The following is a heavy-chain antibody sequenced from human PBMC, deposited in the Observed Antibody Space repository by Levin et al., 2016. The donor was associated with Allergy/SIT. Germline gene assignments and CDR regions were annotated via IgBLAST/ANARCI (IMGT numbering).Heavy chain of an antibody. CDR2: GYYSGTT. J-gene: IGHJ3*02. V-gene: IGHV4-59*12. D-gene: IGHD6-6*01. CDR1: GGSISYYY. Sequence: SETLSLTCSISGGSISYYYWNWIRQSPGKGLEWIGYGYYSGTTKYNPSLESRVTISVDTSKNQFSLKLSSVTAADTAVYYCEGNSSGAFDIWGQGTMVTVSS. CDR3: EGNSSGAFDI.